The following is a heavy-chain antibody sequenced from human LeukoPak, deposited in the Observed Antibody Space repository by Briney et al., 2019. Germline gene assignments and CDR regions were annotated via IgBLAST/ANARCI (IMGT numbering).Heavy chain of an antibody. CDR3: ARDWSTMVRGVIIRSYYYMDV. Sequence: PGGSLRLSCAASGFTFSSYWMSWVRQASGKGLEWAANIKQDGSEKYYVDSVKGRFTISRDNAKNSLYLQMNSLRAEDTAVYYCARDWSTMVRGVIIRSYYYMDVWGKGTTVTVSS. D-gene: IGHD3-10*01. CDR2: IKQDGSEK. J-gene: IGHJ6*03. CDR1: GFTFSSYW. V-gene: IGHV3-7*01.